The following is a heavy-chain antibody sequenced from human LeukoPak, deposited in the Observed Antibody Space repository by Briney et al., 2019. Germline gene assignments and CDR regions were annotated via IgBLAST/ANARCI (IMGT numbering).Heavy chain of an antibody. V-gene: IGHV7-4-1*02. J-gene: IGHJ6*02. D-gene: IGHD6-19*01. CDR3: ARVPSYSSEKDGLDV. CDR2: INTNTGNP. Sequence: ASVKVSCKASGYTFTSYTMNWVRQAPGQGLEWMGWINTNTGNPTYAQGFTGRFVFSLDTSVSTTFLQISSLKAEDTAVYYCARVPSYSSEKDGLDVWGQGTTVTVSS. CDR1: GYTFTSYT.